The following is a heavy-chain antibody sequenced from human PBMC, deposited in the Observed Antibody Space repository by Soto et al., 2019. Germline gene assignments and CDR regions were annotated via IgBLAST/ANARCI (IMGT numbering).Heavy chain of an antibody. V-gene: IGHV1-46*03. CDR3: ASEMDMFTGYYHY. CDR2: INPSGGST. J-gene: IGHJ4*02. Sequence: QVQLVQSGAEVKKTGASVKISCKASGYAFSSYYMHWVRQAPGLGLEWMGIINPSGGSTSYALKFQRRVTMTSDMSASTVYMELSSLRSKDKAVYYCASEMDMFTGYYHYWGQRTLVTVSS. CDR1: GYAFSSYY. D-gene: IGHD3-9*01.